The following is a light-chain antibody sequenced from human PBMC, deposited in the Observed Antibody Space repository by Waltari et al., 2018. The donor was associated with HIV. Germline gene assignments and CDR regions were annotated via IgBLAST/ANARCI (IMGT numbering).Light chain of an antibody. CDR3: CSYAGSTTWL. CDR2: EDD. V-gene: IGLV2-23*01. J-gene: IGLJ3*02. CDR1: SSDVGSYNL. Sequence: SALTQPASVSGSPGQAITVPCTGSSSDVGSYNLLSWYQQHPGKAPNLMIYEDDKRPSGVSNRFSGSKSGNTASLTISGLQAEDEADYYCCSYAGSTTWLFGGVTKLTVL.